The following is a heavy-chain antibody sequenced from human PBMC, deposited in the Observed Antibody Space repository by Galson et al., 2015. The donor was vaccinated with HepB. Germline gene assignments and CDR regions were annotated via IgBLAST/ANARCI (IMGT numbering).Heavy chain of an antibody. Sequence: SLRLSCAASGFTFSNAWMNWVRQAPGKGLEWVGRIKSKTDGGTTDYAAPVKGRFTISRDDSKNTLYLQMNSLKTEDTAVYYCTTDDWGGRSKVGYYYYGMDVWGQGTTVTVSS. V-gene: IGHV3-15*07. CDR3: TTDDWGGRSKVGYYYYGMDV. CDR1: GFTFSNAW. D-gene: IGHD3-16*01. J-gene: IGHJ6*02. CDR2: IKSKTDGGTT.